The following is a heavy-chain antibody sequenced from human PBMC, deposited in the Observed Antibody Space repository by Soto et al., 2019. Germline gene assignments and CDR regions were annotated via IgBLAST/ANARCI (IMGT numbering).Heavy chain of an antibody. J-gene: IGHJ4*02. CDR3: AREATYYDFWSGYYIGGDDY. CDR1: GFTFSSYW. Sequence: GGSLRLSCAASGFTFSSYWMSWVRQAPGKGLEWVANIKQDGSEKYYVDSVKGRFTISRDNAKNSLYLQMNSLRAEDTAVYYCAREATYYDFWSGYYIGGDDYWGQGTLVTVSS. V-gene: IGHV3-7*01. CDR2: IKQDGSEK. D-gene: IGHD3-3*01.